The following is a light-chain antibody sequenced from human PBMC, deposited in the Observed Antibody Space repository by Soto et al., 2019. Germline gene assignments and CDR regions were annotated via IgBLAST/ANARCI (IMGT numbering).Light chain of an antibody. CDR1: QSISNN. V-gene: IGKV3-15*01. Sequence: EIVMTQSPATLSVSPGERATLSCRASQSISNNLAWYQQKPGQAPRLLIYGASTRATGIPARFSGSGSGTAFTLTISSLQSEDFAVYSCQDYNDLPLTFGGGTKVESK. CDR2: GAS. J-gene: IGKJ4*01. CDR3: QDYNDLPLT.